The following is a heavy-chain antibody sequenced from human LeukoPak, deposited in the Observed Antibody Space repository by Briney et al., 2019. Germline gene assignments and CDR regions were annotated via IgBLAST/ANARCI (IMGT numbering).Heavy chain of an antibody. D-gene: IGHD5/OR15-5a*01. CDR2: IHYSGST. Sequence: SETLSLTCTVSGGSISSYYWNWIRQPPGKGLEWLGYIHYSGSTKYNPSLESRVTISLDTAKNQFSLRLSSLTAADTAVYYCARGEGQAVSTFDYWGQGMLVTVSS. V-gene: IGHV4-59*01. CDR1: GGSISSYY. J-gene: IGHJ4*02. CDR3: ARGEGQAVSTFDY.